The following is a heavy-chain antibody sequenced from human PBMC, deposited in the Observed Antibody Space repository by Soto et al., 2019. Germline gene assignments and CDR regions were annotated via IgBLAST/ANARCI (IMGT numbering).Heavy chain of an antibody. Sequence: ASVKVSCKASGYTFTGYYMHWVRQAPGQGLEWMGWINPNSGGTNYAQKFQGWVTMTRDTSISTAYMELSRLRSDDTAVYYCARDPGGYYYYYGMDVWGQGTTVTVSS. CDR3: ARDPGGYYYYYGMDV. CDR2: INPNSGGT. V-gene: IGHV1-2*04. CDR1: GYTFTGYY. J-gene: IGHJ6*02.